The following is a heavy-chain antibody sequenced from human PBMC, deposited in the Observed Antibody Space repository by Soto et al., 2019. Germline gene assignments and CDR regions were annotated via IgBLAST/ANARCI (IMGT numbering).Heavy chain of an antibody. J-gene: IGHJ4*02. V-gene: IGHV1-3*01. Sequence: GASVKVSCKAFGYIFTNYAIHWVRQAPGQRLEWMGWINAGNGKTKYSQNFQGRVTITRDTSASIAYMEVNGLRSEDTAVYYCARGIWVATTAAYYLDFRGKATLVTVSS. D-gene: IGHD5-12*01. CDR1: GYIFTNYA. CDR2: INAGNGKT. CDR3: ARGIWVATTAAYYLDF.